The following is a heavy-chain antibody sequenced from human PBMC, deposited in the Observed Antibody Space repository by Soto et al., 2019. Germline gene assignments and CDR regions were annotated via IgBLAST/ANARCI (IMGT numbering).Heavy chain of an antibody. D-gene: IGHD3-22*01. CDR3: ARVTMIAVFDY. J-gene: IGHJ4*02. CDR1: GFTFSSYG. Sequence: GGSLRLSCAASGFTFSSYGMHWVRQAPGKGLEWVAVIWYDGSNKYYADSVKGRFTISRDNSKNTLFLQMNSLRAEDTAVYYCARVTMIAVFDYWGQGTLVSVSS. CDR2: IWYDGSNK. V-gene: IGHV3-33*01.